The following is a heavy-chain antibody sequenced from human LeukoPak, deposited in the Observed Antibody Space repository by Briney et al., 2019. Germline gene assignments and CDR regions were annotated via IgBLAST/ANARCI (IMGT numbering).Heavy chain of an antibody. Sequence: ASVKVSCKASGYTFTSYAMHWGRQAPGQSLEWLGWINAGSGNTKYSEKFQGRVTITRDTPASTAYLELSSLRSEDTAVYYCARGPRAAADDYWGQGTLVTVSS. CDR3: ARGPRAAADDY. CDR2: INAGSGNT. J-gene: IGHJ4*02. D-gene: IGHD6-13*01. CDR1: GYTFTSYA. V-gene: IGHV1-3*01.